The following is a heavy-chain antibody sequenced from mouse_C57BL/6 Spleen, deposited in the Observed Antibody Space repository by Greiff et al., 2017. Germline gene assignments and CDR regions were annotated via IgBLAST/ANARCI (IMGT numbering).Heavy chain of an antibody. V-gene: IGHV1-26*01. CDR3: AKGGSITVSYFDY. Sequence: EVQLQQSGPELVKPGASVKISCKASGYTFTDYYMNWVKQSHGKSLEWIGDINPNNGGTSYNQKFKGKATLTVDKSSSTAYMELRSLTSEDSAVYYCAKGGSITVSYFDYWGQGTTLTVSS. J-gene: IGHJ2*01. CDR2: INPNNGGT. D-gene: IGHD1-1*01. CDR1: GYTFTDYY.